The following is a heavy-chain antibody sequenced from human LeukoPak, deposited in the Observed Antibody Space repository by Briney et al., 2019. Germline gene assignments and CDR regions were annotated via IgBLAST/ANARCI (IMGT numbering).Heavy chain of an antibody. D-gene: IGHD3-10*01. CDR2: IYSGDTT. CDR1: GFTVSTNY. CDR3: ASILRSSSGYYFDY. V-gene: IGHV3-66*01. J-gene: IGHJ4*02. Sequence: GGSLRLSCAASGFTVSTNYMSWVRQAPGKGLEWVSVIYSGDTTFYADSVRGKFTIPRDNSKNTLYLQMNSLRAEDTAVYYCASILRSSSGYYFDYWGQGTLVTVSS.